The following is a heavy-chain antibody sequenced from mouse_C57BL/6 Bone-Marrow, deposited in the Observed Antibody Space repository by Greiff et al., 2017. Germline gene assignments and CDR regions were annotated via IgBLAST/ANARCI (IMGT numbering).Heavy chain of an antibody. D-gene: IGHD1-1*01. Sequence: QVQLQQSGAELARPGASVKLSCKASGYTFTSYGISWVKQSTGQGLEWIGEIYPRSGNTYYNEKFKGKATLTADKSSSTAYMELRSLTSEDSAVYFCARDYGSSYGYFDVWGTGTTVTVSS. V-gene: IGHV1-81*01. CDR3: ARDYGSSYGYFDV. CDR1: GYTFTSYG. CDR2: IYPRSGNT. J-gene: IGHJ1*03.